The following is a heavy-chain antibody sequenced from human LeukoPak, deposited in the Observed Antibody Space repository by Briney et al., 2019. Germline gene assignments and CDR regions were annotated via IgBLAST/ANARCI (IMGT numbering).Heavy chain of an antibody. V-gene: IGHV1-2*02. CDR3: ATATWMLGASDYYGMDV. CDR2: INPNSGGT. D-gene: IGHD3-10*02. Sequence: ASVKVSCKASAYTFTGYYIHWVRQAPGQGLEWMGWINPNSGGTNYAQKFQGRVTVTRDTSTSTVYMELSSLRSEDTAVYYCATATWMLGASDYYGMDVWGQGTTVTVSS. J-gene: IGHJ6*02. CDR1: AYTFTGYY.